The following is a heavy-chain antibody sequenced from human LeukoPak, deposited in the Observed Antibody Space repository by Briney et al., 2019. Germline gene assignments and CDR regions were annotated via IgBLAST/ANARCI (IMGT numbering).Heavy chain of an antibody. CDR1: GYSISSGYY. J-gene: IGHJ4*02. CDR3: ARAFSGYHSKSGGIDY. Sequence: SETLSLTCAVSGYSISSGYYWGWIRQPPGKRLEWIGSIYHSGSTYYNPSLKSRVTISVDTSKNQFSLKLSSVTAADTAVYYCARAFSGYHSKSGGIDYWGQGTLVTVSS. D-gene: IGHD4-11*01. CDR2: IYHSGST. V-gene: IGHV4-38-2*01.